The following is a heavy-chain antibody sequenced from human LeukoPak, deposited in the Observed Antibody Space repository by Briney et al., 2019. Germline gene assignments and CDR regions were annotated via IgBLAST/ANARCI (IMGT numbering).Heavy chain of an antibody. V-gene: IGHV1-18*01. CDR2: ISAYNGNT. D-gene: IGHD6-19*01. CDR1: GYRFTSFG. J-gene: IGHJ3*02. Sequence: GASVKVSCKASGYRFTSFGISWVRQAPGQGLEWMGWISAYNGNTNYAQKLQGRVTMTTDTSTSTAYMELRSLRSDDTAVYFCTIGLAGDWDAFDIWGLGTMVTVSS. CDR3: TIGLAGDWDAFDI.